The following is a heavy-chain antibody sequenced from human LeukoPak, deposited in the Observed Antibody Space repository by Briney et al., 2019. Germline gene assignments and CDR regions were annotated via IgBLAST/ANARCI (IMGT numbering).Heavy chain of an antibody. CDR3: ARAAAGNFDY. D-gene: IGHD6-13*01. CDR2: ISSSSSYI. Sequence: GGALGLSFAASGFTFSSYIINWVRHAPWKGLEWVSPISSSSSYIYYEDSVKGRFTISRDNAKNTLHLQMNSLRAEDTAVYYCARAAAGNFDYWGQGTLATVSS. CDR1: GFTFSSYI. V-gene: IGHV3-21*01. J-gene: IGHJ4*02.